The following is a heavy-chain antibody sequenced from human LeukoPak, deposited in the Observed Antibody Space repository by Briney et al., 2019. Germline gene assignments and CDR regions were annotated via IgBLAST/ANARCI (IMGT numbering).Heavy chain of an antibody. D-gene: IGHD6-6*01. CDR1: GFTFNSYW. Sequence: GGSLRLSCAASGFTFNSYWMHWVRQAPGKGLVWVSRINPDGRSTNYADSVKGRFTISRDNAKNTLYLQMNSLRAEDTAVYYCARLIGDRTIYDYWGQGTLVTVSS. V-gene: IGHV3-74*01. CDR3: ARLIGDRTIYDY. J-gene: IGHJ4*02. CDR2: INPDGRST.